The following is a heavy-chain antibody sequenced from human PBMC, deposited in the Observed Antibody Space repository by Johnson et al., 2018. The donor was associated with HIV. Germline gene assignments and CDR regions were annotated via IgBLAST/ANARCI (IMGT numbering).Heavy chain of an antibody. D-gene: IGHD3-22*01. Sequence: VQLVESGGGLVKSGGSLRLSCAASGFTVSSNYMSWVRQAPGKGLEWVANIKQDGSEKYYVDSVKGRFTISRDNAKNSLYLQMNSLRAEDTAVYYCAGVVGWIVLAHAFDIWGQGTMVTVSS. J-gene: IGHJ3*02. V-gene: IGHV3-7*01. CDR3: AGVVGWIVLAHAFDI. CDR2: IKQDGSEK. CDR1: GFTVSSNY.